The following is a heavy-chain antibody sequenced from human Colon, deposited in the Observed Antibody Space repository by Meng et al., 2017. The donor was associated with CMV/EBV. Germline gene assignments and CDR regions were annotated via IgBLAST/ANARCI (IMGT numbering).Heavy chain of an antibody. CDR3: VTKTAKYCSSGPCPGYFDN. Sequence: GGSLRLSCAASGFAVGGEYMAWVRQAPGKGLEWISIMYTADSTFYADSVRGRFTIWRDNSRNTLFLQMNSLRNGGTAVYYCVTKTAKYCSSGPCPGYFDNWGQGTLVTVSS. CDR2: MYTADST. V-gene: IGHV3-53*05. J-gene: IGHJ4*02. CDR1: GFAVGGEY. D-gene: IGHD2-15*01.